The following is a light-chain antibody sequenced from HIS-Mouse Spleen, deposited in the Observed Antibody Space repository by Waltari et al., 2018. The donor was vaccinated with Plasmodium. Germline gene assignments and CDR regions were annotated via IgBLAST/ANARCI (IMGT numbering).Light chain of an antibody. CDR1: SRDVGGYTS. V-gene: IGLV2-11*01. CDR2: DVS. Sequence: QSALTQPRSVSGSPGQSVTISCTGTSRDVGGYTSVSWYQQHPGKAPKLMIYDVSKRPSGVPDRFSGSKSGNTASLTISGLQAEDEADYYCCSYAGSYTWVFGGGTKLTVL. J-gene: IGLJ3*02. CDR3: CSYAGSYTWV.